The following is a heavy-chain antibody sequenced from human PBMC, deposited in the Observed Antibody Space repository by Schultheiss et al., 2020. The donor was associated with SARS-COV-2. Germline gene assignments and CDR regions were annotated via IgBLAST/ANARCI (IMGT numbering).Heavy chain of an antibody. CDR3: ARRYYDILTGYSGPNYYYYGMDV. CDR1: GYTFTGYY. CDR2: INPNSGGT. Sequence: ASVKVSCKASGYTFTGYYMHWVRQAPGQGLEWMGWINPNSGGTNYAQKFQGRVTMTRNTSISTAYMELSSLRSEDTAVYYCARRYYDILTGYSGPNYYYYGMDVWGQGTTVTV. V-gene: IGHV1-2*02. J-gene: IGHJ6*02. D-gene: IGHD3-9*01.